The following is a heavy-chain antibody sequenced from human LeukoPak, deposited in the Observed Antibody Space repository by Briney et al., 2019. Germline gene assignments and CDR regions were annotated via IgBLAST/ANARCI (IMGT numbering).Heavy chain of an antibody. J-gene: IGHJ4*02. V-gene: IGHV3-23*01. CDR3: AKDPTMIVVVIPDY. D-gene: IGHD3-22*01. CDR1: GFTFSSYA. Sequence: PGGSLRLSCAASGFTFSSYAMSWVRQAPGKGLEWVSSISGSGGSTSYADSVKGRFTISRDNSKNTLYLQMNSLRAEDTAVYYCAKDPTMIVVVIPDYWGQGTLVTVSS. CDR2: ISGSGGST.